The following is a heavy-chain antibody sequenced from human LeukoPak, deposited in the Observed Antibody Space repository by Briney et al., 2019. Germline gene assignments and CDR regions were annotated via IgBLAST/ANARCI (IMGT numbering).Heavy chain of an antibody. CDR3: AKLGSHFWSGYVDY. CDR2: IWYDGSNK. V-gene: IGHV3-33*06. J-gene: IGHJ4*02. CDR1: GFTFNSYG. Sequence: PGGSLRLSCAASGFTFNSYGMHWVRQAPGKGVEWVAVIWYDGSNKYYADSVKGRFTISRDNSKNTLYLQMNSLRAEDTAVYYCAKLGSHFWSGYVDYWGQGTLVTVSS. D-gene: IGHD3-3*01.